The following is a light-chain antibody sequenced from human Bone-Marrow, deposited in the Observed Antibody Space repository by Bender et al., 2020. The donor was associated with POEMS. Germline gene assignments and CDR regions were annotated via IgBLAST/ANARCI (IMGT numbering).Light chain of an antibody. V-gene: IGLV1-36*01. CDR3: AAWDDSLSGWV. J-gene: IGLJ3*02. CDR1: SSNIGNHG. CDR2: YDD. Sequence: QSVVTQPPSLSEAPRQRVTISCSGSSSNIGNHGVNWYQQLPGEAPKLLIYYDDLLTPGVSDRFSASKSGISASLAISELQSENEALYNCAAWDDSLSGWVFGGGTKLTVL.